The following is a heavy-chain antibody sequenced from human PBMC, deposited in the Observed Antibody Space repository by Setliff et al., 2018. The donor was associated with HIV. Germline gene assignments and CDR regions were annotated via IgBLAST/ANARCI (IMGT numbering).Heavy chain of an antibody. J-gene: IGHJ4*02. CDR1: GGSISNYY. D-gene: IGHD3-10*01. CDR2: GYYSGIT. CDR3: ATDGSALVR. V-gene: IGHV4-59*08. Sequence: PSETLSLTCTVSGGSISNYYWSWIRQPPGKGLEWIGCGYYSGITHYDPSLKSRATISLETSKMQFSLKLNSVSAADTAVYYCATDGSALVRWGQGTLVTVSS.